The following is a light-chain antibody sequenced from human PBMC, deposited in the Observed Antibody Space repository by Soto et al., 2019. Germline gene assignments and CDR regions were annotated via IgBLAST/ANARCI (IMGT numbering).Light chain of an antibody. CDR3: QQYGISPPT. V-gene: IGKV3-20*01. CDR2: GAS. CDR1: QSVSSSD. Sequence: VLTQSPGTLSLSTEERATLSCRARQSVSSSDLAWYQQKPGQAPRLLISGASNRATGTPDRFSGSGSGTDFTLTISSLEPEDFAVFYCQQYGISPPTFGQGTKVDIK. J-gene: IGKJ1*01.